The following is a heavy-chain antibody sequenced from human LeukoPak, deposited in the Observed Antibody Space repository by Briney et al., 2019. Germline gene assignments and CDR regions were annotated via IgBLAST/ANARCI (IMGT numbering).Heavy chain of an antibody. CDR1: GFTFSSYV. CDR2: ISSSGGST. D-gene: IGHD3-3*01. V-gene: IGHV3-23*01. CDR3: AKSIADFWSGFYPSYFDY. J-gene: IGHJ4*02. Sequence: GGSLRLSCAASGFTFSSYVMSWVRQAPGKGLEWVSAISSSGGSTYYADSVKGRFTISRDNSKHTLYLQMNSLRAEDTAVYYCAKSIADFWSGFYPSYFDYWGQGTLVTVSS.